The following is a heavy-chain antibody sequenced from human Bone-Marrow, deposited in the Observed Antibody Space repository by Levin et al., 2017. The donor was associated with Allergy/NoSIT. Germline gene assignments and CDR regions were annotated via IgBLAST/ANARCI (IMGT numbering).Heavy chain of an antibody. CDR1: GFTFSTYW. CDR3: GVTPRRDPFDY. CDR2: IKEDGGEK. J-gene: IGHJ4*02. V-gene: IGHV3-7*01. D-gene: IGHD2-21*02. Sequence: HPGGSLRLSCAASGFTFSTYWMSWVRQAPGKGLEWVANIKEDGGEKYYVDSVKGRFTISRDNAKNSLYLQMNSLRIEDTAVYYCGVTPRRDPFDYWGQGTLVTVSS.